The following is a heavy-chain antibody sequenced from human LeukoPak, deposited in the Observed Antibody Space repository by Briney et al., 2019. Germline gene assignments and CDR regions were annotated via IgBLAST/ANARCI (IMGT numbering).Heavy chain of an antibody. CDR3: ARSADRSGYFREITLYYFDY. Sequence: AGGSLRLSCAASGFTFSDFYMTWIRQAPGKGLEWVSYISNRGSTIHYADSVRGRFIVSRDNAKRSLYLQMNSLRAEDTAVYYCARSADRSGYFREITLYYFDYWGQGTLVTVSS. V-gene: IGHV3-11*01. CDR2: ISNRGSTI. D-gene: IGHD3-22*01. CDR1: GFTFSDFY. J-gene: IGHJ4*02.